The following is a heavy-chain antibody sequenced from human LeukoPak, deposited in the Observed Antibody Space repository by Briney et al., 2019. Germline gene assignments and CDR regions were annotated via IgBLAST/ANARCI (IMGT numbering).Heavy chain of an antibody. D-gene: IGHD5-18*01. Sequence: PSETLSLTCTVSGGSISSGGYSWSWIRQHPWKGLEWFGYIYYSGSTYYNPSLKSRVTISVDTSKNQFSLKLSSVTAADTAVYYCARVGYSYGSAFDYWGQGTLVTVSS. V-gene: IGHV4-31*03. J-gene: IGHJ4*02. CDR2: IYYSGST. CDR1: GGSISSGGYS. CDR3: ARVGYSYGSAFDY.